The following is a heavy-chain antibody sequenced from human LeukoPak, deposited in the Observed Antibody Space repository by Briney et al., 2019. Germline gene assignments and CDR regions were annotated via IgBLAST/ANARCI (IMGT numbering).Heavy chain of an antibody. J-gene: IGHJ4*02. CDR3: ARAPRRYCRGGSCHFDY. Sequence: ASVTVSFKASGGTFINYAVSGVRQAPGQGLEWMGGIIPIFGTENYAQKYQGRVTITADESTSTAYMELSSVRSEDTAVYYCARAPRRYCRGGSCHFDYWGQGTLVTVSS. V-gene: IGHV1-69*13. CDR1: GGTFINYA. CDR2: IIPIFGTE. D-gene: IGHD2-15*01.